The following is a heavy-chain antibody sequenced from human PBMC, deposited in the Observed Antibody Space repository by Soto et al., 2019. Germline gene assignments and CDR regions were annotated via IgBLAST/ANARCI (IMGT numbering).Heavy chain of an antibody. Sequence: LSLTCTVSGGSISSGGYYWSWIRQHPGKGLEWIGYIYYSGSTYYNPSLKSRVTISVDTSKNQFSLKLSSVTAADTAVYYCARDGSGPTYGMDVWGQGTTVTVSS. V-gene: IGHV4-31*03. D-gene: IGHD3-10*01. CDR3: ARDGSGPTYGMDV. J-gene: IGHJ6*02. CDR2: IYYSGST. CDR1: GGSISSGGYY.